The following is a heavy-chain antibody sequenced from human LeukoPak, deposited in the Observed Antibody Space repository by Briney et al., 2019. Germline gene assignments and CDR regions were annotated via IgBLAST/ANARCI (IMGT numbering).Heavy chain of an antibody. D-gene: IGHD3-10*01. CDR3: ARARMRSGSYYRLDYYYGMDV. V-gene: IGHV3-20*01. CDR1: GFTFDDYG. J-gene: IGHJ6*02. Sequence: PGGSLRLSCAAPGFTFDDYGMSWVRQAPGKGLEWVSGINWSGGSTGYADSVKGRFTISRDNAKNSLYLQMNSLRAEDTALYHCARARMRSGSYYRLDYYYGMDVWGQGTTVTVSS. CDR2: INWSGGST.